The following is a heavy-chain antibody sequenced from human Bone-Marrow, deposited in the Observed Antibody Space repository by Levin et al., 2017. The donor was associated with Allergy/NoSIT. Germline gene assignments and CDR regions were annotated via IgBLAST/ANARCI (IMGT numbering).Heavy chain of an antibody. J-gene: IGHJ6*02. D-gene: IGHD2-15*01. Sequence: GESLKISCAASGFTFSSYGMHWVRQAPGKGLEWVAVISYDGSNKYYADSVKGRFTISRDNSKNTLYLQMNSLRAEDTAVYYCAKGGYCSGGSCYSYYDYGMDVWGQGTTVTVSS. CDR1: GFTFSSYG. V-gene: IGHV3-30*18. CDR2: ISYDGSNK. CDR3: AKGGYCSGGSCYSYYDYGMDV.